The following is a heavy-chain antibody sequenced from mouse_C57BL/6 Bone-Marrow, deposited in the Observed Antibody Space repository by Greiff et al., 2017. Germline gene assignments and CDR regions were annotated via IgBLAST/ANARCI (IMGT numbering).Heavy chain of an antibody. CDR2: ISYDGSN. CDR3: SRDRARTGGAFDY. D-gene: IGHD4-1*01. Sequence: EVKLLESGPGLVKPSSSLSLTCSVTGYSITSGYYWNWIRQFPGNKLEWMGYISYDGSNNYNPSLKNRIAITRDTSKNQFFLKLKSVTTEDTATYYCSRDRARTGGAFDYWGQGTTLTVSS. V-gene: IGHV3-6*01. CDR1: GYSITSGYY. J-gene: IGHJ2*01.